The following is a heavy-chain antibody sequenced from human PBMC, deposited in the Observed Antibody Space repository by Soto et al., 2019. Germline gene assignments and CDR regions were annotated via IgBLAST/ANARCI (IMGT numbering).Heavy chain of an antibody. D-gene: IGHD3-22*01. Sequence: GGSLRLSCAASGFTFSSYAMSWVRQAPGKGLEWVSAISGSGGDTYYADSVQGRFTISRDNSKNTLYLQMNSLRAEDTAVYYCAKHGSGYLWYFDYWGQGTLVTVSS. J-gene: IGHJ4*02. CDR1: GFTFSSYA. CDR2: ISGSGGDT. CDR3: AKHGSGYLWYFDY. V-gene: IGHV3-23*01.